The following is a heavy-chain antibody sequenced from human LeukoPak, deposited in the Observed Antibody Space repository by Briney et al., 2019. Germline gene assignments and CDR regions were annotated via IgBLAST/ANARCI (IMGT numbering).Heavy chain of an antibody. J-gene: IGHJ4*02. CDR1: GFTVSSNY. CDR3: ARTAAGTFFDY. Sequence: PGGSLRLCCAVSGFTVSSNYMSWVRQAPGKGLEWVSIIYSGGYTFYADSVKGRFTISRDNSKNTLYLQMNSLRAEDTAVYYCARTAAGTFFDYWGRGTLVTVSS. V-gene: IGHV3-53*01. CDR2: IYSGGYT. D-gene: IGHD6-13*01.